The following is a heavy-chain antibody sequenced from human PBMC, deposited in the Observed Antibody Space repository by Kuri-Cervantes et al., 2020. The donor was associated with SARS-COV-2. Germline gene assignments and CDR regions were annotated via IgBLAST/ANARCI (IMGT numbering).Heavy chain of an antibody. CDR3: ARSGSAPYYYYGMDV. D-gene: IGHD3-10*01. V-gene: IGHV1-18*01. CDR2: ISAYNGNT. Sequence: ASVKVSCKASGYTFINFDLNWVRQAPGQGLEWMGRISAYNGNTNYAQKFQGRVTMTTDTSTSTVYMDLRSLRSDDTAVYYFARSGSAPYYYYGMDVWGQGTTVTVSS. J-gene: IGHJ6*02. CDR1: GYTFINFD.